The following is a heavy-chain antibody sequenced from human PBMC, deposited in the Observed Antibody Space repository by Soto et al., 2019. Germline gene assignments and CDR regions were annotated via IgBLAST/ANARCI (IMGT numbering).Heavy chain of an antibody. CDR3: ARDAAFYGDPRYYFDY. CDR1: GFTFISHA. V-gene: IGHV3-23*01. J-gene: IGHJ4*02. D-gene: IGHD4-17*01. CDR2: ISGSGGYT. Sequence: GGSLRLSCAASGFTFISHAMSWVRQAPGKGLEWVSGISGSGGYTNYADSVKGRFTISRDSSKSTVFRQMNSLRDEDTAIYYCARDAAFYGDPRYYFDYWGQGTLVTVSS.